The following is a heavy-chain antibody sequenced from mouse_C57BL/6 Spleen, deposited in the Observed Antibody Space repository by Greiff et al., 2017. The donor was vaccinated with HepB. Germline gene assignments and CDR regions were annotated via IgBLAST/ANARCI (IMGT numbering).Heavy chain of an antibody. V-gene: IGHV1-52*01. CDR3: ARGGIYDGYFDY. Sequence: VQLQQSGAELVRPGSSVKLSCKASGYTFTSYWLHWVKQRPIQGLEWIGNIDPSDSETHYNQKFKDKATLTVDKSSSTAYMQLSSLTSEDSAVYYCARGGIYDGYFDYWGQGTTLTVSS. D-gene: IGHD2-3*01. CDR2: IDPSDSET. J-gene: IGHJ2*01. CDR1: GYTFTSYW.